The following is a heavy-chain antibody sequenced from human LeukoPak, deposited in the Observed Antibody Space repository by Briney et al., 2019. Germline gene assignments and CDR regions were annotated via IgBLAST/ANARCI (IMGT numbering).Heavy chain of an antibody. CDR3: ARDLEGSSSGGY. Sequence: ASVKVSCKASGYIFNDYYMHWVRQAPGQGLEYMGWINPNSGGTKYAQKFQGSVTMTRDTSISTVYMELSSLRSDDTAVYYCARDLEGSSSGGYWGQGTLVTVSS. V-gene: IGHV1-2*02. CDR1: GYIFNDYY. CDR2: INPNSGGT. J-gene: IGHJ4*02. D-gene: IGHD6-13*01.